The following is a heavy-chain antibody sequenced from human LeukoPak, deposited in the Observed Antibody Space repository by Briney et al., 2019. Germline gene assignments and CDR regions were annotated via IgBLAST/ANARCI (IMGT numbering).Heavy chain of an antibody. CDR2: ISDSGYT. V-gene: IGHV4-4*07. CDR1: GGSINGYY. J-gene: IGHJ4*02. Sequence: QPSETLSLTCTVSGGSINGYYWNWIRQSAGKRLEWTGRISDSGYTNYNPSLQSRLTMSVDTSKNQFSLRLSSVTAADTAVYYCARGEHTCDYWGQGTLVTVSS. CDR3: ARGEHTCDY. D-gene: IGHD1-26*01.